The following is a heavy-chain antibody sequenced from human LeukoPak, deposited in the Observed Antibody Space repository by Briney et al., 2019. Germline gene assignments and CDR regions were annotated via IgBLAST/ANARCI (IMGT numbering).Heavy chain of an antibody. CDR2: IKSKTDGGTT. D-gene: IGHD1-14*01. Sequence: KSGGSLRLSCAASGFSFSDAWMSWVRQAPGKGLEWVGRIKSKTDGGTTDYAAPVKGRFTISRDDSKNTLYLQMSSLKTEDTAVYYCTAWDRTRHQDIDYWGQGTLVTVSS. CDR1: GFSFSDAW. CDR3: TAWDRTRHQDIDY. J-gene: IGHJ4*02. V-gene: IGHV3-15*01.